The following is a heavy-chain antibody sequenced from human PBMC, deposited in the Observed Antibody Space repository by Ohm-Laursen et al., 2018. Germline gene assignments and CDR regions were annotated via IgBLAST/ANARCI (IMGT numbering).Heavy chain of an antibody. CDR3: ARGRDDSYCYYGMDV. CDR1: GGSISSYY. CDR2: IYTSGST. Sequence: SDTLSLTCTVSGGSISSYYWSWIRQPAGKGLEWIGRIYTSGSTNYNPSLKSRVTMSVDTSKNQFSLKLSSVTAADTAVYYCARGRDDSYCYYGMDVWGQGTTVTVSS. J-gene: IGHJ6*02. V-gene: IGHV4-4*07. D-gene: IGHD5-24*01.